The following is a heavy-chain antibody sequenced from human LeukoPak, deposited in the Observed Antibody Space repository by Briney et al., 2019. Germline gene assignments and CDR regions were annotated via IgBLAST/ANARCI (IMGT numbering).Heavy chain of an antibody. Sequence: GGSLRLSCAASGFTFSSYAMHWVRQAPGKGLEWVAVISYDGSNKYYADSVKGRYTISRDNSKNTLYLQMNSLRAEDTAVYYCARDFFSAYYFDYWGQGTLVTVSS. CDR3: ARDFFSAYYFDY. CDR1: GFTFSSYA. V-gene: IGHV3-30-3*01. J-gene: IGHJ4*02. D-gene: IGHD3-16*01. CDR2: ISYDGSNK.